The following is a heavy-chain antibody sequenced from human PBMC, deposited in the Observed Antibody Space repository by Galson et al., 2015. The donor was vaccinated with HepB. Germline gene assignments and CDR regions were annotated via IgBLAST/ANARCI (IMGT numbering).Heavy chain of an antibody. V-gene: IGHV3-7*03. CDR2: IKQDGSEK. D-gene: IGHD3-22*01. CDR1: GFTFSSYW. Sequence: SLRLSCAASGFTFSSYWMSWVRQAPGKGLEWVANIKQDGSEKYYVDSVKGRFTISRDNAKNSLYLQMNSLRAEDTAVYYCARAAAYYYDSSGYYYAFDYWGQGTLVTVSS. CDR3: ARAAAYYYDSSGYYYAFDY. J-gene: IGHJ4*02.